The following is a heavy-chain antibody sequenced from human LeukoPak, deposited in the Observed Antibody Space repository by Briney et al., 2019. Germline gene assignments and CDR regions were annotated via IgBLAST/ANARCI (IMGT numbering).Heavy chain of an antibody. V-gene: IGHV1-3*01. Sequence: ASVNVSCKASGYTFTSYAVHWVRQAPGQRLEWMGWINAGNGNTKYSQKFQGRVTITRDTSASTAYMELSSLRSEDTAVYYCARVGGITGMRPWGQGTLVTVSS. D-gene: IGHD1-20*01. CDR1: GYTFTSYA. CDR2: INAGNGNT. J-gene: IGHJ5*02. CDR3: ARVGGITGMRP.